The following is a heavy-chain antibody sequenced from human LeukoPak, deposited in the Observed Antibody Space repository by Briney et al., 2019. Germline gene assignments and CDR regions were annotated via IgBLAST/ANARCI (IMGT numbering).Heavy chain of an antibody. CDR3: ARDRLYWKYGVGYYYSGMDV. CDR1: GFAFSDYE. CDR2: ISNSGTTI. D-gene: IGHD1-1*01. J-gene: IGHJ6*02. V-gene: IGHV3-48*03. Sequence: GGSLRLSCAASGFAFSDYEMNWVRQAPGKXXEWVSYISNSGTTIYYADSVKGRFTISRDNAKNSLYLQMNSLRGEDTALYYCARDRLYWKYGVGYYYSGMDVWGQGTTVTVSS.